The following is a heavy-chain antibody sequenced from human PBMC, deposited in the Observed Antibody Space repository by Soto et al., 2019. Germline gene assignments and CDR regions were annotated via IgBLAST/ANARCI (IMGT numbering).Heavy chain of an antibody. Sequence: GGSLRLSCAASGFTFNSYAMSWVRHVPGKGLEWVSGISGGGGSTYYADSVKGRFTISRDNSKNTLYLQMNSLRAEDTAIYYCAKENDFWSGYDYMNVWGKGTTVTVSS. CDR2: ISGGGGST. V-gene: IGHV3-23*01. D-gene: IGHD3-3*01. CDR1: GFTFNSYA. J-gene: IGHJ6*03. CDR3: AKENDFWSGYDYMNV.